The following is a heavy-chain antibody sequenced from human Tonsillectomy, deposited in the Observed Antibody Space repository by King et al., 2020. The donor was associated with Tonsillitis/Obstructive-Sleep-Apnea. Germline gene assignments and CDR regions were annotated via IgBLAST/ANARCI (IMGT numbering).Heavy chain of an antibody. V-gene: IGHV4-39*01. CDR3: ARLSSEWLHTAGFYY. CDR1: GGSISSSSYY. J-gene: IGHJ4*02. D-gene: IGHD3-3*01. CDR2: IYYSGST. Sequence: LQLQESGPGLVKPSETLSLTCTVSGGSISSSSYYWGWIRQPPGKGLEWIGSIYYSGSTYYNPSLKSRVTISVDTSKNQFSLKLSSVTAADTAVYYCARLSSEWLHTAGFYYWGQGTLVTVSS.